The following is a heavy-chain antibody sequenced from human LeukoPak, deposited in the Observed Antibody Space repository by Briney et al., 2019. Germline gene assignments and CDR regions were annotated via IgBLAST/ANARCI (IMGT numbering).Heavy chain of an antibody. Sequence: GGSLRLSCAASGFTFDDYGMHWVRQGPGKGLEWVSGISWNSDNIGYADSVKGRFTISRDDSKNTLYLQMNSLKTEDTAVYYCTTDAHGYCSGGSCSNYYYYYYMDVWGKGTTVTISS. D-gene: IGHD2-15*01. V-gene: IGHV3-9*01. CDR1: GFTFDDYG. CDR3: TTDAHGYCSGGSCSNYYYYYYMDV. CDR2: ISWNSDNI. J-gene: IGHJ6*03.